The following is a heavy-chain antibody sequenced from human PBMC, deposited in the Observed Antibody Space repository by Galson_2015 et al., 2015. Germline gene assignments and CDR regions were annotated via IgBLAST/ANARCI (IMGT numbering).Heavy chain of an antibody. CDR3: AKDREYYYGSGSYNY. V-gene: IGHV3-30*18. D-gene: IGHD3-10*01. CDR2: ISYDGSNK. CDR1: GFTFSSYG. Sequence: SLRLSCAASGFTFSSYGMHWVRQAPGKGLEWVAVISYDGSNKYYADSVKGRFTISRDNSKNTLYLQMNSPRAEDTAVYYCAKDREYYYGSGSYNYWGQGTLVTVSS. J-gene: IGHJ4*02.